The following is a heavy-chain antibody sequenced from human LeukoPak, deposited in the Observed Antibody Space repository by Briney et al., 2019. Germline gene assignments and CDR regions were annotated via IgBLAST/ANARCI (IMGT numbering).Heavy chain of an antibody. CDR2: IRAKIHDGTT. Sequence: GGSLRLSGTTSGFIFGDYNMNWVRQAPGKGLEWVGYIRAKIHDGTTDFAASVKRRFTISRDDSKSIAYLQVTSLKSEDTAVYYCSRGQKDPYGPEFDYWGQGTLVTVSS. V-gene: IGHV3-49*04. CDR3: SRGQKDPYGPEFDY. D-gene: IGHD3-10*01. J-gene: IGHJ4*02. CDR1: GFIFGDYN.